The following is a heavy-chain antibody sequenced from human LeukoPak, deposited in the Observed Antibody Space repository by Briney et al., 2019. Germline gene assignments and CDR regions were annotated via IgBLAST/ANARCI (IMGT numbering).Heavy chain of an antibody. CDR3: ARQHSGSLDFDY. J-gene: IGHJ4*02. CDR1: GFTFSSYG. D-gene: IGHD1-26*01. CDR2: IWYDGSNK. V-gene: IGHV3-33*01. Sequence: GGSLRLSCAASGFTFSSYGMHWVRQAPGKGLEWVAVIWYDGSNKYYADSVKGRFTISRDNSKNTLYLQMNSLGAEDTAVYYCARQHSGSLDFDYWGQGTLVTVSS.